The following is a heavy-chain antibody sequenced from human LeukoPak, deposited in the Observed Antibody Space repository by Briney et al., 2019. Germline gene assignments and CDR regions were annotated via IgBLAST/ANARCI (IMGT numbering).Heavy chain of an antibody. J-gene: IGHJ4*02. CDR2: ISWNSGSI. CDR3: AKDSRPVAGTGAFDY. Sequence: GGSLRLSCAASGFTFDDYAMHWVRQAPGKGLEWVSGISWNSGSIGYADSAKGRFTISRDNAKNSLYLQMNSLRAEDTALYYCAKDSRPVAGTGAFDYWGQGTLVTVSS. V-gene: IGHV3-9*01. CDR1: GFTFDDYA. D-gene: IGHD6-19*01.